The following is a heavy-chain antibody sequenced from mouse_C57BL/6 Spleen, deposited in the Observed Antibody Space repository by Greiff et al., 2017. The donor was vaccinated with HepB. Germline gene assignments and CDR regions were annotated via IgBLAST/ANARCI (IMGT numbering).Heavy chain of an antibody. D-gene: IGHD2-14*01. Sequence: EVKLMESGAELVRPGASVKLSCTASGFNIKDDYMHWVKQRPEQGLEWIGWIDPENGDTEYASKFQGKATITADTSSNTAYLQLSSLTSEDTAVYYCTTRYGFYYWGQGTTLTVSS. CDR3: TTRYGFYY. CDR1: GFNIKDDY. CDR2: IDPENGDT. V-gene: IGHV14-4*01. J-gene: IGHJ2*01.